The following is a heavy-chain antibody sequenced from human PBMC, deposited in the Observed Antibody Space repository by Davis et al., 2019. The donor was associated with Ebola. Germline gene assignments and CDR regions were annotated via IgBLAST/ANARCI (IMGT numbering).Heavy chain of an antibody. Sequence: SLKISCAASGFTFDDYAMHWVRQAPGKGLEWVSGISWNSGSIGYADSVKGRFTISRDNAKNSLYLQMNSLRAEDTAVYYCAGAYYYDSSGYYGPLDYWGQGTLVTVSS. J-gene: IGHJ4*02. V-gene: IGHV3-9*01. D-gene: IGHD3-22*01. CDR1: GFTFDDYA. CDR3: AGAYYYDSSGYYGPLDY. CDR2: ISWNSGSI.